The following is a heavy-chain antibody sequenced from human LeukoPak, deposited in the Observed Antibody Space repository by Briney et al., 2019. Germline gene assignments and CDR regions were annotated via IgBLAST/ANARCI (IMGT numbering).Heavy chain of an antibody. V-gene: IGHV3-48*03. J-gene: IGHJ4*02. CDR2: ISTSDSTI. D-gene: IGHD6-19*01. CDR1: GFIFSSYE. Sequence: GGSLRLSCAASGFIFSSYEMHWVRQAPGKGLEWVSYISTSDSTIYYADSVKGRFTISRDNAKNTLYLQMNSLRAEDTAVYHCSRGRGYSSGWYPYWGQGTLVTVSS. CDR3: SRGRGYSSGWYPY.